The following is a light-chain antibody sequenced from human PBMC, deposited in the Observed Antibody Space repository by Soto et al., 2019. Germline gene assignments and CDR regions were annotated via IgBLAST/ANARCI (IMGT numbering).Light chain of an antibody. CDR2: DVS. CDR3: CSCTRSGTLI. CDR1: SGDIGDYNY. Sequence: QSALTQPASASGSPGQSITISCVGTSGDIGDYNYVSWYQQHPGKVPKVIIYDVSNRPSGVSYRFSGTKSGNTASLTVSGLQAEDEADYYCCSCTRSGTLIFGTGTKVTVL. J-gene: IGLJ1*01. V-gene: IGLV2-14*01.